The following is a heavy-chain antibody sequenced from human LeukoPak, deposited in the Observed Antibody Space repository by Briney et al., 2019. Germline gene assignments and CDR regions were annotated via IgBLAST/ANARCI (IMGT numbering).Heavy chain of an antibody. CDR1: GFTFSSYG. V-gene: IGHV3-30*02. Sequence: GGSLRLSCAASGFTFSSYGMHWVRQAPGKGLEWVAFIRYDGSNKYYADSVKGRFTISRDNSKNTLYLQMNSLRAEDTAVYYCARSLGPGFNWFDPWGQGTLVTVSS. CDR3: ARSLGPGFNWFDP. J-gene: IGHJ5*02. CDR2: IRYDGSNK.